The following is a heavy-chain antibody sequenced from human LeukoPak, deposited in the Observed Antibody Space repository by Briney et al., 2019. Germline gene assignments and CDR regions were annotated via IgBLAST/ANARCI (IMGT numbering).Heavy chain of an antibody. CDR3: AKAQELGNYEFFLFDY. D-gene: IGHD7-27*01. CDR2: ISTSGAYV. V-gene: IGHV3-23*01. Sequence: GGSLRLSCAASRFTFSSYAMSWVRQAPGKGLEWVSPISTSGAYVNYADSVKGRFTISRDNSKNTLYLEINSLRAEDTAVYYCAKAQELGNYEFFLFDYWGQGTLVTVSS. CDR1: RFTFSSYA. J-gene: IGHJ4*02.